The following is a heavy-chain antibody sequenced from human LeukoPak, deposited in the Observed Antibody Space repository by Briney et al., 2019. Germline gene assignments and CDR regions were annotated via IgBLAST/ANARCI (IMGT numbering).Heavy chain of an antibody. CDR2: IRYDGSNK. V-gene: IGHV3-30*02. Sequence: GGSLRLSCAASGFTFSSYGMHWVRQAPGKGLEWVAFIRYDGSNKYYADSVKGRFTISRDNSKNTLYLQMNSLRAEDTAVYYCARGGGYCGGDCYGIDYWGQGTLVTVSS. CDR1: GFTFSSYG. CDR3: ARGGGYCGGDCYGIDY. J-gene: IGHJ4*02. D-gene: IGHD2-21*01.